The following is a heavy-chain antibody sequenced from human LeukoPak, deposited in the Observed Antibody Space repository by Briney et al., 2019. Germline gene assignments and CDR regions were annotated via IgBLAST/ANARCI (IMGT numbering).Heavy chain of an antibody. CDR3: ARGRPHGNDY. D-gene: IGHD4-23*01. V-gene: IGHV3-74*01. CDR1: GFTFSSYW. J-gene: IGHJ4*02. Sequence: GGSLRLSCAASGFTFSSYWMNWVRQAPGKGLVWVSRIASDGSSTTYADSVKGRFSISRDSAKNTLYLQMNSLRVEDTAVYYCARGRPHGNDYWGQGTLVTVSS. CDR2: IASDGSST.